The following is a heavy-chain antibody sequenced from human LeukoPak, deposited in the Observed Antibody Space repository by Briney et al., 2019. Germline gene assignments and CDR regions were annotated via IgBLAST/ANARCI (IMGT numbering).Heavy chain of an antibody. J-gene: IGHJ3*02. D-gene: IGHD1-1*01. CDR3: ARSEALEFDI. CDR2: INHSGST. Sequence: SETLSLTCAVYGGSFSGYYWSWIRQPPGKGLEWIGEINHSGSTNYNPSLKSRVTISVDTSKNQFSLKLSSVTAADTAVYYCARSEALEFDIWGQGTMVTVSS. V-gene: IGHV4-34*01. CDR1: GGSFSGYY.